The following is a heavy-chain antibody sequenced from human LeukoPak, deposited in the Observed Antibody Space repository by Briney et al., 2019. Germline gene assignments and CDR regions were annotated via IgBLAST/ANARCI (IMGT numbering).Heavy chain of an antibody. CDR2: INWNGGST. J-gene: IGHJ3*02. CDR3: AREGGGDSSGWYLRAFDI. CDR1: GFTFDDYG. V-gene: IGHV3-20*01. D-gene: IGHD6-19*01. Sequence: PGGSLRLSCAASGFTFDDYGMSWVRQAPGKGLEWVSGINWNGGSTGYADSVKGRFTISRDNAKNSLYLQMNSLRAEDTALYHCAREGGGDSSGWYLRAFDIWGQGTMVTVSS.